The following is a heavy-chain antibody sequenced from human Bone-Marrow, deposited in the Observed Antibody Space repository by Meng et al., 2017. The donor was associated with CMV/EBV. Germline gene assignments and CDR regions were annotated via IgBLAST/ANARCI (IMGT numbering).Heavy chain of an antibody. CDR3: ARGGNIVVVPAAIRRQYYYDY. Sequence: SETLSLTCTVSGGSVSSGSYYWSWIRQPPGKGLEWIGEINHSGSTNYNPSLKSRVTISVDTSKNQFTLKLSSVTAADTAVYYCARGGNIVVVPAAIRRQYYYDYWGQGTLVTVSS. CDR2: INHSGST. CDR1: GGSVSSGSYY. V-gene: IGHV4-39*06. D-gene: IGHD2-2*01. J-gene: IGHJ4*02.